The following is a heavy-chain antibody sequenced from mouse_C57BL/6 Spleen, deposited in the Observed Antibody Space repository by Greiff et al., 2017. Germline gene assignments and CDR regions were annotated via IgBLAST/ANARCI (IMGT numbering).Heavy chain of an antibody. CDR1: GYAFTNYL. V-gene: IGHV1-54*01. J-gene: IGHJ4*01. Sequence: QVHVKQSGAELVRPGTSVKVSCKASGYAFTNYLIEWVKQRPGQGLEWIGVINPGSGGTNYNEKFKGKATLTADKSSSTAYMQLSSLTSEDSAVYFCARRGPYYGSSWGDYWGQGTSVTVSS. D-gene: IGHD1-1*01. CDR2: INPGSGGT. CDR3: ARRGPYYGSSWGDY.